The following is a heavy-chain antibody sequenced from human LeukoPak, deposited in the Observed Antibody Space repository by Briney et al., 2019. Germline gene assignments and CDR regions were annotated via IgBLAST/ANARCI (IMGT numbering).Heavy chain of an antibody. CDR1: GFTISTYW. Sequence: PGGSLRLSCAASGFTISTYWMSWARQAPGKGLEWLANIKQDGSEQYYVDSVKGRFAISRDNAKNSVYLQMNGLRAEDTAVYYCARENTAVPGGDCWGQGTLVTVSS. J-gene: IGHJ4*02. CDR3: ARENTAVPGGDC. CDR2: IKQDGSEQ. D-gene: IGHD6-19*01. V-gene: IGHV3-7*01.